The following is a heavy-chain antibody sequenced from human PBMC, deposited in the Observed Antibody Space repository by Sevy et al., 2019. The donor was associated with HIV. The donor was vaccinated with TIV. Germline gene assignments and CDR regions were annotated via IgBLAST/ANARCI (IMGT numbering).Heavy chain of an antibody. V-gene: IGHV3-33*01. CDR3: ARDLEFYDYGDYGPAFTPDY. CDR2: IWFDGSNK. Sequence: GGSLRLSCATSGFTFNSYGMHWVRQAPGKGLEWVALIWFDGSNKYYADSVKGRFTISRDIIKKTLHLQMNSLRAEDTAVYYCARDLEFYDYGDYGPAFTPDYWGQGTLVTVSS. CDR1: GFTFNSYG. J-gene: IGHJ4*02. D-gene: IGHD4-17*01.